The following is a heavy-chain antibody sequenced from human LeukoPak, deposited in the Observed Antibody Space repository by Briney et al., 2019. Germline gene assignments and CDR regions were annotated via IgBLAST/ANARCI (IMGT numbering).Heavy chain of an antibody. CDR1: GGTFSSYA. V-gene: IGHV1-69*05. Sequence: SVKVSCKASGGTFSSYAISWVRQAPGQGLEWMGGIIPIFGTANYAQKFQGRVTITTDESTSTAYMELSSLRSEDTAVYYCARPVVVGGRDETTIFSYWFDPWGQGTLVTVSS. D-gene: IGHD3-3*01. CDR2: IIPIFGTA. CDR3: ARPVVVGGRDETTIFSYWFDP. J-gene: IGHJ5*02.